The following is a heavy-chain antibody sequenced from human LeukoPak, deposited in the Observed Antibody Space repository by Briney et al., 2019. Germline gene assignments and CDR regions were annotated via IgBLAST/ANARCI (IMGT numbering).Heavy chain of an antibody. J-gene: IGHJ4*02. D-gene: IGHD6-6*01. CDR1: GGTFSSYA. V-gene: IGHV1-69*06. Sequence: GASVKVSCKASGGTFSSYAISWVRQAPGQGLEWMGGIIPIFGTANYAQKFQGRVTITADKSTSTAYMELSSLRSEDTAVYYCARAASIAARTAGYWGQGTLVTVSS. CDR2: IIPIFGTA. CDR3: ARAASIAARTAGY.